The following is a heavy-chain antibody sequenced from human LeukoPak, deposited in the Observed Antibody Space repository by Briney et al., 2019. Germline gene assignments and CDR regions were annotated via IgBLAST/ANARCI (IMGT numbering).Heavy chain of an antibody. V-gene: IGHV4-39*01. D-gene: IGHD6-6*01. Sequence: SETLSLTCSVSGGSISSSSYYWGWIRQPPGKGLEWIGSIYYSGSTYYNPSLKSRVTISVDTSKNRFSLKLSSVTAADTAVYYCARTISSSFYWGQGTLVTVSS. CDR3: ARTISSSFY. CDR1: GGSISSSSYY. CDR2: IYYSGST. J-gene: IGHJ4*02.